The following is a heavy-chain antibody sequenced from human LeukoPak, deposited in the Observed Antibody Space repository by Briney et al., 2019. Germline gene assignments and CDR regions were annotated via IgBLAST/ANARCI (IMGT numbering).Heavy chain of an antibody. Sequence: PGRSLRLSCAASGFTFSSYGMHWVRQAPGKGLEWVAVISYDGSNKYYADSVKGRFTISRDNSKNTLYLQVNSLRAEDTAVYYCARAYYDFWSGSTSPISQFDPWGQGTLVTVSS. D-gene: IGHD3-3*01. J-gene: IGHJ5*02. CDR1: GFTFSSYG. V-gene: IGHV3-30*03. CDR2: ISYDGSNK. CDR3: ARAYYDFWSGSTSPISQFDP.